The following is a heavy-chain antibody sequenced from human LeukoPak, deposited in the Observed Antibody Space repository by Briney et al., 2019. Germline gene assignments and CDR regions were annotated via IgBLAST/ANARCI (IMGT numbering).Heavy chain of an antibody. D-gene: IGHD3-16*01. V-gene: IGHV3-7*03. Sequence: GGSLRLSCAASGFTLSNAWMNWVRQAPGKGLEWVASINHNGNVNYYVDSVKGRFTISRDNAKNSLYLQMSNLRAEDTAVYFCARGGGLDVWGQGATVTVSS. CDR1: GFTLSNAW. CDR3: ARGGGLDV. CDR2: INHNGNVN. J-gene: IGHJ6*02.